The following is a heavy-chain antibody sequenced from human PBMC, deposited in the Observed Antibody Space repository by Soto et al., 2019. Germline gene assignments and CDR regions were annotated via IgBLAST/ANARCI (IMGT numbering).Heavy chain of an antibody. J-gene: IGHJ3*01. D-gene: IGHD3-22*01. V-gene: IGHV3-21*04. CDR3: ARVVYFDRSAYGL. Sequence: GGYLRLSCAASGFSFSGYNMNLVRQAPGKGLECVSSISGDSNYIYYADSVQGRFTISRDNAKNSVYLQMNSLRDEDTAVYYCARVVYFDRSAYGLWGQGTMATVSS. CDR2: ISGDSNYI. CDR1: GFSFSGYN.